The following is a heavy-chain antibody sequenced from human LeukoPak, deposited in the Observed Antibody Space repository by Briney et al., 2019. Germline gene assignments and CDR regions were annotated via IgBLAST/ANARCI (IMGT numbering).Heavy chain of an antibody. D-gene: IGHD7-27*01. CDR2: INQDGSET. CDR1: GFTFSDYW. V-gene: IGHV3-7*01. Sequence: GGSLRLSCAASGFTFSDYWMSWVRQAPGKGLEWVANINQDGSETYYVDSVEGRFTISRDNAKNSLYLQMNSLRAEDTAVYYCARDGELGDAFDIWGQGTMVTVSS. CDR3: ARDGELGDAFDI. J-gene: IGHJ3*02.